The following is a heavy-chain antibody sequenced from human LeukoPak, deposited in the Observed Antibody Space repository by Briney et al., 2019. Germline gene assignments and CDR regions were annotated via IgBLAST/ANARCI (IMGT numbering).Heavy chain of an antibody. CDR1: GFTFSSYG. D-gene: IGHD3-10*01. Sequence: PGGSLRLSCAASGFTFSSYGMHWVRQAPGKGLEWVAVISYDGSDKYYADSMKGRFTISRDNSKNTLHLQMNSLRAEDTAVYYCAKDLSYYYGSGSYSPFDYWGQGTLVTVSS. J-gene: IGHJ4*02. V-gene: IGHV3-30*18. CDR3: AKDLSYYYGSGSYSPFDY. CDR2: ISYDGSDK.